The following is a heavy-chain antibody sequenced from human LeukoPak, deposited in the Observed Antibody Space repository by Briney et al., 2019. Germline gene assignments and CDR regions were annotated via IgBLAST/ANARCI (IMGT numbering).Heavy chain of an antibody. Sequence: GGSLRLSCTASGFTFGDYAMSWVRQAPGKGLEWVGFIRSKAYGGTTECAASVKGRFTISRDDSKSIAYLQMNSLKTEDTAVYYCTRPVLWFGELRQFDYWGQGTLVTVSS. D-gene: IGHD3-10*01. CDR1: GFTFGDYA. CDR2: IRSKAYGGTT. J-gene: IGHJ4*02. CDR3: TRPVLWFGELRQFDY. V-gene: IGHV3-49*04.